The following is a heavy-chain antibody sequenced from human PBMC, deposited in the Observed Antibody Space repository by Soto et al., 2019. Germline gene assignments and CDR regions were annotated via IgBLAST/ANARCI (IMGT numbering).Heavy chain of an antibody. Sequence: PSETLSLTCTVSGGSISSSTYFLGWIRQPPGKGLEWIGNIYYSGSTYYNPSLKSRVSISVDTSKDQFSLKLTSVTAADTAVYYCTNSNWFDPWGQGTLVTVSS. CDR3: TNSNWFDP. CDR2: IYYSGST. J-gene: IGHJ5*02. CDR1: GGSISSSTYF. V-gene: IGHV4-39*01. D-gene: IGHD3-10*01.